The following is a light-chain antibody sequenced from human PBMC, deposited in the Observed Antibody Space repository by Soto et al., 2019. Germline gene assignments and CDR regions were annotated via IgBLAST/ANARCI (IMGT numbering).Light chain of an antibody. V-gene: IGKV3-20*01. Sequence: EIVLTQSPDTLSLSPGERATLSCRASQSLSGNYVAWYQQKPGQAPRLLIYGASNRATGTPDRFAGSGSGTDFSLTVSRLEPEDFAVDYCQHPGSSPTFGQGTKVEIK. CDR3: QHPGSSPT. CDR1: QSLSGNY. CDR2: GAS. J-gene: IGKJ1*01.